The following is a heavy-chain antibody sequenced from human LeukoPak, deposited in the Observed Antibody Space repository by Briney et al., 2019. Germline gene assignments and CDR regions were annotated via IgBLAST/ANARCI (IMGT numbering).Heavy chain of an antibody. CDR3: VLLSITMVRGVEVDY. Sequence: GSLRLSCAASGFTFSSYAMSWVRQAPGKGLEWVSAISGSGGSTYYADSVKGRFTISRDNSKNTLYLQMNSLRAEDTAVYYCVLLSITMVRGVEVDYWGQGTLVTVSS. D-gene: IGHD3-10*01. J-gene: IGHJ4*02. CDR1: GFTFSSYA. CDR2: ISGSGGST. V-gene: IGHV3-23*01.